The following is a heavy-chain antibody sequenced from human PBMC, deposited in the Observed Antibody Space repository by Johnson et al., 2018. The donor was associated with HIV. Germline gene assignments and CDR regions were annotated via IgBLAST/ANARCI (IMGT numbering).Heavy chain of an antibody. CDR3: AKVHIAARWSDAFDI. J-gene: IGHJ3*02. CDR2: ISYDGSNK. Sequence: QVQLVESGGGVVQPGRSLRLSCAASGFTFSSYAMHWVRQAPGKGLEWVAVISYDGSNKYYADSVTGRFTISRDNSKNTLFLQMNSLRDEDTAVYFCAKVHIAARWSDAFDIWGQGTMVTVSS. V-gene: IGHV3-30-3*01. D-gene: IGHD6-6*01. CDR1: GFTFSSYA.